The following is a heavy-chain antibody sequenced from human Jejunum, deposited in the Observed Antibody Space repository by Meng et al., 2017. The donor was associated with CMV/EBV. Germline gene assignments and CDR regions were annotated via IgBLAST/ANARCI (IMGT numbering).Heavy chain of an antibody. CDR2: ISSSSRYI. CDR1: GFTFTSYS. Sequence: EVRLVEAGGGLVKPGVSLRRSCEASGFTFTSYSTNWVRQAPGKGLEWLSSISSSSRYIFYADSVKGRFTSSRDNAKNSLYLQMVSLRAEDTAVYYCARGESSPDWLDPWGQGPLVTVAS. D-gene: IGHD6-13*01. CDR3: ARGESSPDWLDP. V-gene: IGHV3-21*01. J-gene: IGHJ5*02.